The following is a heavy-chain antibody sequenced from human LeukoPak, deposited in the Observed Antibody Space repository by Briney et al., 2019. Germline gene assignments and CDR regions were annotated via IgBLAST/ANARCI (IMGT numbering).Heavy chain of an antibody. CDR2: ISSSSSTI. CDR1: GFTFSSYG. Sequence: GGSLRLSCAASGFTFSSYGMSWVRQAPGKGLEWVSYISSSSSTIYYADSVKGRFTISRDNAKNSLYLQMNSLRAEDTAVYYCAREGGTWIQLWLDYWGQGTLVTVSS. CDR3: AREGGTWIQLWLDY. J-gene: IGHJ4*02. D-gene: IGHD5-18*01. V-gene: IGHV3-48*01.